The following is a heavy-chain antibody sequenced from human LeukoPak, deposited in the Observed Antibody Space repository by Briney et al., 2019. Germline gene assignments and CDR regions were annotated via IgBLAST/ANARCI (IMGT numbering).Heavy chain of an antibody. CDR2: ISSSSSYM. CDR3: ARGADYHILTGPYDY. J-gene: IGHJ4*02. CDR1: GFTFSSYA. D-gene: IGHD3-9*01. V-gene: IGHV3-21*01. Sequence: GGSLRLSCAASGFTFSSYAMSWVRQAPGKGLEWVSSISSSSSYMYYVDSVKGRFTISRDNAKNSLSLQMNSLRAEDTAVYYCARGADYHILTGPYDYWGQGTLVTVSS.